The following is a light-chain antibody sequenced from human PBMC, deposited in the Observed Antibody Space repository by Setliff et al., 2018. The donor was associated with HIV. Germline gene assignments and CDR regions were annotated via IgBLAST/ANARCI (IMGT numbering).Light chain of an antibody. Sequence: QSVLTQPASVSGSPGQSITISCTGTSIGIYNYVSWYQQHPGKAPKLMIYDVSGRPSGVSRRFSASKSGNTASLTISGLQPEDEADYYCKSYTGSSPLYVFGAGTKVTVL. V-gene: IGLV2-14*03. J-gene: IGLJ1*01. CDR3: KSYTGSSPLYV. CDR1: SIGIYNY. CDR2: DVS.